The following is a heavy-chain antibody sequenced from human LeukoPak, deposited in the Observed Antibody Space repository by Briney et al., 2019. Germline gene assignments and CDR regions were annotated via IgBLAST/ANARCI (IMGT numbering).Heavy chain of an antibody. J-gene: IGHJ4*02. CDR1: GYTFTVYN. D-gene: IGHD5-12*01. V-gene: IGHV1-46*01. Sequence: ASVKVSCKASGYTFTVYNIHWVRQAPGQGLEWMGRIYPSGGSTIYAQKFQGRVTMTSDTSTTTVYMEMNSLRPEDTAVYSCARRYSGYDFGYWGQGTLVTVSS. CDR2: IYPSGGST. CDR3: ARRYSGYDFGY.